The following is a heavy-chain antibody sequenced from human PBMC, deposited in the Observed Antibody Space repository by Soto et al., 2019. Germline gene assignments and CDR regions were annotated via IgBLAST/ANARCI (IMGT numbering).Heavy chain of an antibody. D-gene: IGHD6-13*01. J-gene: IGHJ6*02. V-gene: IGHV3-30*18. Sequence: PGGSLRLSCAASGFTFSSYGMHWVRQAPGKGLEWVAVISYDGSNKYYADSVKGRFTISRDNSKNTMYLQMNSLRAEDTAVYYCAKYVRESSSSRVCCHYYYGIDVWGQLTTVTVSS. CDR1: GFTFSSYG. CDR3: AKYVRESSSSRVCCHYYYGIDV. CDR2: ISYDGSNK.